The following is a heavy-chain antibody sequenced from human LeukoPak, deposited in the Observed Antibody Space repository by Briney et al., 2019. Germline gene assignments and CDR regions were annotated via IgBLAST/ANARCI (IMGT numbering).Heavy chain of an antibody. Sequence: PGGSLRLSCAASGCTFRNAWMSWVRLAPGKGLEWVGRIKRKTEGGTTNYAAPVKGRFSISRDDSKNRLYLQMNSLKIEDTAVYYCTTAVGAPEDFNYWGQGTLVTVSS. J-gene: IGHJ4*02. CDR2: IKRKTEGGTT. V-gene: IGHV3-15*01. CDR3: TTAVGAPEDFNY. D-gene: IGHD1-26*01. CDR1: GCTFRNAW.